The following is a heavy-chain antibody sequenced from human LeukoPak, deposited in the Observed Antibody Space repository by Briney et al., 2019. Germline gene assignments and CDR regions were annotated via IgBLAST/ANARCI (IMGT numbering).Heavy chain of an antibody. CDR2: IIPIFGTA. CDR1: GGTFSSYA. J-gene: IGHJ4*02. D-gene: IGHD5-18*01. V-gene: IGHV1-69*05. CDR3: ARATAMVSGIFDY. Sequence: ASVKVSCKASGGTFSSYAISWMRQAPGQGLEWMGGIIPIFGTANYAQKFQGRVTITTDESTSTAYMELSSLRSEDTAVYYCARATAMVSGIFDYWGQGTLVTVSS.